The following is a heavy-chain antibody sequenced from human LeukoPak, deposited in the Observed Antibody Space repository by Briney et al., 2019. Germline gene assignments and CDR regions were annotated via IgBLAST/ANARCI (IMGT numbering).Heavy chain of an antibody. V-gene: IGHV1-69*13. CDR2: IIPIFGTA. J-gene: IGHJ4*02. D-gene: IGHD6-19*01. CDR3: ASHRKQWLVPLDY. Sequence: GASVKVSCKASGGTFSSYAISWVRQAPGQGLEWMGGIIPIFGTANYAQKFRGRVTITADESTGTAYMELSSLRSEDTAVYYCASHRKQWLVPLDYWGQGTLVTVSS. CDR1: GGTFSSYA.